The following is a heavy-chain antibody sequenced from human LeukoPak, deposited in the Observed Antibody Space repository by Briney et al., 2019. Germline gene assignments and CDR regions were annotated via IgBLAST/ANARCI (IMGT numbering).Heavy chain of an antibody. J-gene: IGHJ3*02. CDR1: GYIFTGHY. D-gene: IGHD3-16*01. CDR3: ARGDLDWNRVWGAFDI. CDR2: ITGNSGDT. Sequence: GASVKVSCKASGYIFTGHYIHWVRQAPGQGLEWIGWITGNSGDTNYARNFQGRVTMTTDTSIATAYMELRSLRSDDTAVYWCARGDLDWNRVWGAFDIWGQGTMVTVS. V-gene: IGHV1-2*02.